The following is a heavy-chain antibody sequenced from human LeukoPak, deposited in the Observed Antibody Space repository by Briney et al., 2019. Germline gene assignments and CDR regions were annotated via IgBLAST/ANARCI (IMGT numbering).Heavy chain of an antibody. CDR3: ARGRRYYYDSSGYFF. Sequence: SETLSLTCAVYGGSFSGYYWSWIRQPPGKGLEWIGEINHSGSTNYNPSLKSRVTISVDTSKNQFSLKLSSVTAADTAVYYCARGRRYYYDSSGYFFWGQGTLVTVST. CDR2: INHSGST. CDR1: GGSFSGYY. V-gene: IGHV4-34*01. J-gene: IGHJ4*02. D-gene: IGHD3-22*01.